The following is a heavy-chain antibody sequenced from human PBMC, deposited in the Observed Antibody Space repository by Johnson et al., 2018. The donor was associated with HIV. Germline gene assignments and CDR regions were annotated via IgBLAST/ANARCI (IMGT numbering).Heavy chain of an antibody. D-gene: IGHD1-26*01. CDR2: ISGSGGST. J-gene: IGHJ3*02. CDR3: VKGVVGAEDVFDI. CDR1: GFTFSSYA. Sequence: VQLVESGGGVVQPGRSLRLSCAASGFTFSSYALTWVRQAPGRGLEWVSTISGSGGSTYYADSVKGRFTISRDNSKNTLYLQMNSLRAEDTAVYYCVKGVVGAEDVFDIWGQGTMVTVSS. V-gene: IGHV3-23*04.